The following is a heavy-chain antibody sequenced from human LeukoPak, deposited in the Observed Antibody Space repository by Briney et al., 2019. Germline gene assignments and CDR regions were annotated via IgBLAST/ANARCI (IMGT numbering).Heavy chain of an antibody. CDR1: GHTFTSYD. CDR3: ARGPWVELRRAAFDI. V-gene: IGHV1-8*01. Sequence: ASVKVSCKASGHTFTSYDINWVRQATGQGLEWMGWMNPNSGNTGYAQKFQGRVTMTRNTSISTAYMELSSLRSEDTAVYYCARGPWVELRRAAFDIWGQGTMVTVSS. CDR2: MNPNSGNT. D-gene: IGHD1-7*01. J-gene: IGHJ3*02.